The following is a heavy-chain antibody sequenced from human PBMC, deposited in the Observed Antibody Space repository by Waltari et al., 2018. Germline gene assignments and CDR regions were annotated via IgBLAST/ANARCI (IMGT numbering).Heavy chain of an antibody. CDR3: ATYIGASLGTAAFDV. V-gene: IGHV4-39*01. CDR2: ISYNGAT. D-gene: IGHD5-12*01. J-gene: IGHJ3*01. CDR1: VVSITTNRHY. Sequence: QLQLQESGPGLVQPSETLSLTCRASVVSITTNRHYWGWIRQPPGQGLEWIVTISYNGATYSSPSLRSRVTIFRDTSKNQLSLKLGSVTAADTAFYYCATYIGASLGTAAFDVWGQGTMVTVSS.